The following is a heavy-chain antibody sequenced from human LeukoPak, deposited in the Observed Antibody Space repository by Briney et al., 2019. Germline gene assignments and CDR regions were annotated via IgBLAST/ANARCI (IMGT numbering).Heavy chain of an antibody. J-gene: IGHJ5*02. CDR1: GYSISSGYY. D-gene: IGHD5-12*01. V-gene: IGHV4-38-2*01. CDR3: ARLTERRVPYSGYERYWFDP. Sequence: KPSETLSLTCAVSGYSISSGYYWGWVRQPPGKGLEWIGSIYHSGSTYYNPSLKSRVTISVDTSKNQFSLKLSSVTAADTAVYYCARLTERRVPYSGYERYWFDPWGQGTLATVSS. CDR2: IYHSGST.